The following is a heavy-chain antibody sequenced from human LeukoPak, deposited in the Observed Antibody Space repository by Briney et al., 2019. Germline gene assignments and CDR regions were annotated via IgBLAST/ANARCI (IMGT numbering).Heavy chain of an antibody. D-gene: IGHD3-22*01. CDR1: GGTFSSYA. Sequence: GASVKVSCKASGGTFSSYAISWVRQAPGQGLEWMGRIIPIFGIANYAQKFQGRVTITADKSTSTACMELSSLGSEDTAVYYCAYYDSSGYGFDYWGQGTLVTVSS. CDR3: AYYDSSGYGFDY. J-gene: IGHJ4*02. V-gene: IGHV1-69*04. CDR2: IIPIFGIA.